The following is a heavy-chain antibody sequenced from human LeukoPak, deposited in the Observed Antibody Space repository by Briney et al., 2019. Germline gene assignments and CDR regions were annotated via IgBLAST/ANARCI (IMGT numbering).Heavy chain of an antibody. V-gene: IGHV4-30-4*01. D-gene: IGHD3-9*01. CDR1: GGSISSGDYY. Sequence: SQTLSLTCTVSGGSISSGDYYWSWIRQPPGKGLEWIGYIYYSGSTYYNPSFKSRVTISVDTSKNQFSLKLSSVTAADTAVYYCARGDSDILTGYQPFDYWGQGTLVTVSS. CDR2: IYYSGST. CDR3: ARGDSDILTGYQPFDY. J-gene: IGHJ4*02.